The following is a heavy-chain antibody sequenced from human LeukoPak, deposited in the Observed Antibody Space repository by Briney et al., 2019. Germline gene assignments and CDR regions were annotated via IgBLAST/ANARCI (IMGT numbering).Heavy chain of an antibody. V-gene: IGHV3-53*01. D-gene: IGHD2-21*01. J-gene: IGHJ2*01. Sequence: GGSLRLSCAASGFTVSTNYMNWVRQALGKGLEWVSILYSGSDTYYVDSVKGRFTISRDDSRNTLFLHMNSLKAEDTAIYYCARVGDHFHWFLDLWGRGTLVAVSS. CDR2: LYSGSDT. CDR3: ARVGDHFHWFLDL. CDR1: GFTVSTNY.